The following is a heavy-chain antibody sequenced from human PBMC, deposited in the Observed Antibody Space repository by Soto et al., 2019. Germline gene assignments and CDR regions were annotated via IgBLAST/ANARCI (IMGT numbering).Heavy chain of an antibody. D-gene: IGHD2-8*01. CDR3: ARVYQRVLMVYAPEYYFDY. J-gene: IGHJ4*02. V-gene: IGHV1-18*01. Sequence: ASVKVSCKASGYTFTSYGISWVRQAPGQGLGWMGWISAYNGNTNYAQKLQGRVTMTTDTSTSTAYVELRSLRSDDTAVYYCARVYQRVLMVYAPEYYFDYWGQGTLVTVSS. CDR2: ISAYNGNT. CDR1: GYTFTSYG.